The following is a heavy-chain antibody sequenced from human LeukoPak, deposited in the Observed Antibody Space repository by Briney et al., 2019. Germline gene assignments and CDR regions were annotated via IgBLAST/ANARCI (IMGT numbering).Heavy chain of an antibody. Sequence: GGSLRLSCAASGFTFGSYSMTWVRQAPGKGLEWVSLIDSNSNFMNYADSVKGRFTISRDNSKNTLYLQMNSPRADDTAVYYCVKDSSWMGEYYFDYWGQGTLVTVSS. D-gene: IGHD3-16*01. CDR2: IDSNSNFM. V-gene: IGHV3-21*06. CDR1: GFTFGSYS. CDR3: VKDSSWMGEYYFDY. J-gene: IGHJ4*02.